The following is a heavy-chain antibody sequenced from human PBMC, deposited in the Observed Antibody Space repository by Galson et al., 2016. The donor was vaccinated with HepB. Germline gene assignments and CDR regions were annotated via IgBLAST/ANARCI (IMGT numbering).Heavy chain of an antibody. J-gene: IGHJ3*02. V-gene: IGHV3-66*01. CDR1: GFTVSSNY. D-gene: IGHD2-15*01. Sequence: SLRLSCAASGFTVSSNYMSWVRQAPGKGLDWVSVIYSGGSTYHADSVKGRFTISSDNSKNTLYLQMNSLRAEDTAVYYCARGIRSLQDDAFDIWGQGTMVTVSS. CDR3: ARGIRSLQDDAFDI. CDR2: IYSGGST.